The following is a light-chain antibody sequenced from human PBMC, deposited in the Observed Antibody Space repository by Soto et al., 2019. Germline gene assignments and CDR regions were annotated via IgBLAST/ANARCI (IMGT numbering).Light chain of an antibody. CDR3: MQAKQFPHIT. Sequence: DIVMTQTPLSSPVTLGQPASISCRSSQSLVHSDGNTYLSWFQQRPGQPPRLLIYKISNRCSGVPDRFSGSGAGTDFTLEISRGEPEDVGVYYCMQAKQFPHITFGQGTRLEIE. CDR2: KIS. CDR1: QSLVHSDGNTY. V-gene: IGKV2-24*01. J-gene: IGKJ5*01.